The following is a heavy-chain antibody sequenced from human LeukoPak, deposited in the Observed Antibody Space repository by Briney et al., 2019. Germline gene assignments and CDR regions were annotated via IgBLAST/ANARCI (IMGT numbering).Heavy chain of an antibody. CDR2: INPNSGGT. V-gene: IGHV1-2*02. CDR1: GYTFTGYY. J-gene: IGHJ5*02. Sequence: ASVKVSCKASGYTFTGYYMHWVRQAPGQGLEWMGWINPNSGGTNYAQKFQGRVTMTRDTSISTAYMELSRLRSDDTAVSYCARGIIFGVVIRWFDPWGQGTLVTVSS. CDR3: ARGIIFGVVIRWFDP. D-gene: IGHD3-3*02.